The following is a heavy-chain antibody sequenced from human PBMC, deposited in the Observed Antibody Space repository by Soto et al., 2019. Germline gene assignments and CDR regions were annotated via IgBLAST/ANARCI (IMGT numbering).Heavy chain of an antibody. CDR1: GGSISSYY. J-gene: IGHJ4*02. Sequence: QVQLQESGPGLVKPSETLSLTCTVSGGSISSYYWSWIRQPPGKGLEWIGYIYYSGSTNYNPSLKSRVTISVNTSKNQFSMKLSSVTAADTAVYYCARLGYCGGDCEVWGQGTLVIVSS. V-gene: IGHV4-59*08. CDR3: ARLGYCGGDCEV. D-gene: IGHD2-21*02. CDR2: IYYSGST.